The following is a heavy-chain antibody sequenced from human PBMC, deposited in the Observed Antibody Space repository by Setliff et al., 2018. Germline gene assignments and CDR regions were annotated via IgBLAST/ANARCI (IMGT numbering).Heavy chain of an antibody. Sequence: GGSLRLSCAASGFTFSSYAMSWVRQAPGKGLEWVSAISGSGDSTYYADSVKGRFTISRDNSKNTLYLQMNSLKAEDTAVYYCAKERTVEYCSGGTCYFDYWGQGTLVTVSS. CDR1: GFTFSSYA. V-gene: IGHV3-23*01. CDR3: AKERTVEYCSGGTCYFDY. CDR2: ISGSGDST. J-gene: IGHJ4*02. D-gene: IGHD2-15*01.